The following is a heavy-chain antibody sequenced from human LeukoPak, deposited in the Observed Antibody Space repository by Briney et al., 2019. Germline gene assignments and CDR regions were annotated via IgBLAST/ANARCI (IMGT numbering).Heavy chain of an antibody. J-gene: IGHJ3*02. D-gene: IGHD2-21*02. Sequence: SETLSLTCTVSGGSISSGDYYWSWIRQPPGKGLEWIGYIYYSGSTYYNPSLKSRVTISVDTSKNQFSLKLSSVTAADTAVYYCARVGVRTCGGDCKDAFDIWGQGTMVTVSS. V-gene: IGHV4-30-4*01. CDR1: GGSISSGDYY. CDR2: IYYSGST. CDR3: ARVGVRTCGGDCKDAFDI.